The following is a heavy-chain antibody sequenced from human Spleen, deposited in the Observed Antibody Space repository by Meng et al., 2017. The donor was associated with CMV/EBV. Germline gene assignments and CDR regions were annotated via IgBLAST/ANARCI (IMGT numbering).Heavy chain of an antibody. CDR2: VYYRGNT. Sequence: GSLRLSCTVSGGSISGYYWSWIRQPPGKRLEWIGYVYYRGNTDHNPSLKSRVTISVDPSKNQFSLRLTSVTAADTAIYYCARGSDLVGYCGGTSCRGLYYGVDVWGQGTTVTVSS. D-gene: IGHD2-2*01. CDR3: ARGSDLVGYCGGTSCRGLYYGVDV. CDR1: GGSISGYY. V-gene: IGHV4-59*01. J-gene: IGHJ6*02.